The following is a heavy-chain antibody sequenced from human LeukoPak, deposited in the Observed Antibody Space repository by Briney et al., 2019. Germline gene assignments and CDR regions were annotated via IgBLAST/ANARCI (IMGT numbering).Heavy chain of an antibody. CDR3: ARGSSYFAVDV. D-gene: IGHD3-10*01. Sequence: SETLSLTCTVSGGSIGSDDYFWTWIRQPPGKGLEWLGYVYYSGTTNYNPSFKGRVTISMDTPLNQFSLKMRSVTAADTAVYYCARGSSYFAVDVWGQGTTVTVS. V-gene: IGHV4-30-4*01. CDR1: GGSIGSDDYF. CDR2: VYYSGTT. J-gene: IGHJ6*02.